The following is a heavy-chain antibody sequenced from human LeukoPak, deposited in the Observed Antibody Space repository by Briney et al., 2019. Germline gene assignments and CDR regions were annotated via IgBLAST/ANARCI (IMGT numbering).Heavy chain of an antibody. CDR1: GYTFTGYY. Sequence: ASVKVSCKASGYTFTGYYMHWVRQAPGQGLEWMGWINPNSGGTNYAQKFQGRVTMTRDTSISTAYMELSRLRSDDTAVYYCARLQSGGVTGTDYYYDMDVWGQGTTVTVSS. J-gene: IGHJ6*02. CDR2: INPNSGGT. CDR3: ARLQSGGVTGTDYYYDMDV. D-gene: IGHD6-19*01. V-gene: IGHV1-2*02.